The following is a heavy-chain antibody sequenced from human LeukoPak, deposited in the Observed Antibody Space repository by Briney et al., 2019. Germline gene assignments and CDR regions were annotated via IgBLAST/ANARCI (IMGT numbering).Heavy chain of an antibody. Sequence: SETLSLTCTVSGGSISSSSYYWGWIRQPPGKGLEWIGTIHYSGSTYYNPSLRSRVTMSVDTSKNQLSLKLSSVTAADTAVYYCASRSGSFSDALDIWGQGTLVTVSS. CDR2: IHYSGST. J-gene: IGHJ3*02. V-gene: IGHV4-39*01. CDR3: ASRSGSFSDALDI. CDR1: GGSISSSSYY. D-gene: IGHD3-10*01.